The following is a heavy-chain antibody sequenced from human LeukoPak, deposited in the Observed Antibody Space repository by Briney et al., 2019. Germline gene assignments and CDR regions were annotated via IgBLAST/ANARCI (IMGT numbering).Heavy chain of an antibody. D-gene: IGHD5-24*01. CDR3: AREGIVEMATRIEYYFDY. CDR1: GGSISSYY. J-gene: IGHJ4*02. V-gene: IGHV4-59*01. CDR2: IYYSGST. Sequence: SETLSLTCTVSGGSISSYYWSWIRQPPGKGLEWIGHIYYSGSTNYNPSLKSRVTISVDTSKNQFSLKLSSVTAADTAVYYCAREGIVEMATRIEYYFDYWGQGTLVTVSS.